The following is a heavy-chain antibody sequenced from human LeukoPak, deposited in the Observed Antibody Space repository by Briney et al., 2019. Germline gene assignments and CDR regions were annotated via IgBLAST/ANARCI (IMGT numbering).Heavy chain of an antibody. CDR1: GFTFSSYA. CDR2: ISYDGSNK. V-gene: IGHV3-30*04. CDR3: ARAPARRIAAAGTFDY. J-gene: IGHJ4*02. Sequence: GGSLRLSCAASGFTFSSYAMHWVRQAPGKGLEWVAVISYDGSNKYYADSVKGRFTISRDNSKNTLYLQMNSLRAEDTAVYYCARAPARRIAAAGTFDYWGQGNLVTVSS. D-gene: IGHD6-13*01.